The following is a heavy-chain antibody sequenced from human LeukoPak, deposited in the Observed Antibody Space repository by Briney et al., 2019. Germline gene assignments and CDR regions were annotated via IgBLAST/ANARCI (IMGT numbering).Heavy chain of an antibody. D-gene: IGHD3-10*01. CDR3: AKRTGGSGTPLGY. V-gene: IGHV1-8*01. Sequence: ASVKVSCKASGYTFTSYDINWVRQPTGQGLEWMGWMNPNSGNTGYAQKFQGRVTMTRNTSISTAYMELSNLRSEDTAVYYCAKRTGGSGTPLGYWGQGTLVTASS. CDR2: MNPNSGNT. CDR1: GYTFTSYD. J-gene: IGHJ4*02.